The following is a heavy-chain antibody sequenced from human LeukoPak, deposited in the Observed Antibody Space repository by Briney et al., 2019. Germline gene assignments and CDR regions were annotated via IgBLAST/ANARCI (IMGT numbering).Heavy chain of an antibody. CDR2: IYYSGST. Sequence: SETLSLTCTVSGGSISSGGYYWSWIRQHPGKGLEWIGYIYYSGSTYYNPSLKSRVTISVDTSKNQFSLKLSSVTAADTAVYYCASQPWGLYGWDAFDIWGQGTMVTVSS. CDR3: ASQPWGLYGWDAFDI. J-gene: IGHJ3*02. CDR1: GGSISSGGYY. D-gene: IGHD3-10*01. V-gene: IGHV4-31*03.